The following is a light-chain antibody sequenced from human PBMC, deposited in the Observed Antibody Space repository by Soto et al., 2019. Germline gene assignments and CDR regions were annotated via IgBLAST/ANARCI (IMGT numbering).Light chain of an antibody. Sequence: EIVLTQSPATLSLSPGERDTLSCRSSQSISIYLAWYQQKPGQAPRLLIYDASNRATGIPARFSGSGSGTDFTLTISSLEPEDFAVYYCQQRYNWPPITFGQGTRLEIK. CDR2: DAS. V-gene: IGKV3-11*01. J-gene: IGKJ5*01. CDR3: QQRYNWPPIT. CDR1: QSISIY.